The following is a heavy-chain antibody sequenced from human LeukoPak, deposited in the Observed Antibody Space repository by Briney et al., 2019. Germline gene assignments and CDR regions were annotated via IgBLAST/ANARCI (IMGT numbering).Heavy chain of an antibody. CDR2: ITGSGSNT. CDR1: GFSFSSFA. V-gene: IGHV3-23*01. J-gene: IGHJ4*02. D-gene: IGHD6-19*01. Sequence: GGSLRLSCAASGFSFSSFAMSWVRQAPGKGLEWVSAITGSGSNTYYADSVKGRFTISRDNAKNSLYLQMNSLRAEDTAVYYCARLTRLYSSGRWFDYWGQGTLVTVSS. CDR3: ARLTRLYSSGRWFDY.